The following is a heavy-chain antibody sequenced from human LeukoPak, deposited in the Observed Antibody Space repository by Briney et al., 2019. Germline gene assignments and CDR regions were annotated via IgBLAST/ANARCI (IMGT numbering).Heavy chain of an antibody. J-gene: IGHJ4*02. Sequence: SETLSLTCTVSGYSISSGYYWGWIRQPPGKGLEWIGSIYHSGSTYYNPSLKSRVTISVDTSKNQFSLKQSSVTAADAAVYYCARVWDYDYVWGSYAFDYWGQGTLVTVSS. CDR3: ARVWDYDYVWGSYAFDY. D-gene: IGHD3-16*01. CDR1: GYSISSGYY. V-gene: IGHV4-38-2*02. CDR2: IYHSGST.